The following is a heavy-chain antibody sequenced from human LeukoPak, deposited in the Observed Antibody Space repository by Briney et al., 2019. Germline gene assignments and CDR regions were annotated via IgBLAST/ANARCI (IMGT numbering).Heavy chain of an antibody. J-gene: IGHJ3*02. D-gene: IGHD3-10*01. Sequence: PSQTLSLTCTVSGVSISSGGYYWRWLRQHPGKGLEWIVYIYSSASTYHNPSLKSRVTISVDTSKNQFSLKLSSVTAAGTAVYYCARETESSDAFDIWGQGTMVTVSS. CDR2: IYSSAST. CDR3: ARETESSDAFDI. CDR1: GVSISSGGYY. V-gene: IGHV4-31*03.